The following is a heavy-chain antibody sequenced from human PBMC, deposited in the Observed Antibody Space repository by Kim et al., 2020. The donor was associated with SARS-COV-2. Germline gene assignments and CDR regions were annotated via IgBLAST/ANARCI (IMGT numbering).Heavy chain of an antibody. CDR1: GFTFSNAW. J-gene: IGHJ4*02. D-gene: IGHD5-12*01. Sequence: GGSLRLSCAASGFTFSNAWMSWVRQAPGKGLEWVGRIKSKTDGGTTDYAAPVKGRFTISRDDSKNTLYLQMNSLKTEDTAVYYCTTDPEKSRWLRHDYWGQGTLVTVSS. CDR2: IKSKTDGGTT. CDR3: TTDPEKSRWLRHDY. V-gene: IGHV3-15*01.